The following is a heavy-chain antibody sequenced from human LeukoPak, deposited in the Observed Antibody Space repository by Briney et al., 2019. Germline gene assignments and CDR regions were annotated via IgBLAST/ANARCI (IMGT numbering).Heavy chain of an antibody. V-gene: IGHV3-66*01. D-gene: IGHD5-12*01. CDR2: IFSGGGT. Sequence: GGSLRPSCTASGFTVSSNYMSWVRQAPGKGLEWVSVIFSGGGTYYADSVKGRFTISRDNSKNTLYLRMNSLRAEDTAVYYCASRMVATMLFDYYGMDVWGQGTTVTVSS. J-gene: IGHJ6*02. CDR3: ASRMVATMLFDYYGMDV. CDR1: GFTVSSNY.